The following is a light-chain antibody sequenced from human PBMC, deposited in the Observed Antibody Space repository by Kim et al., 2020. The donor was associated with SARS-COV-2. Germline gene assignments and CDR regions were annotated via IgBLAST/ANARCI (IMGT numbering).Light chain of an antibody. CDR2: RTD. CDR3: LLYSGGVGV. V-gene: IGLV7-43*01. CDR1: TGAVTSAFY. J-gene: IGLJ3*02. Sequence: QAVVTQEPSLTVSPGETVTLTCASSTGAVTSAFYPNWFQQKPGQAPRALIYRTDNKHSWTPARFSGSLLGGKAALILSGVQPEDEAEYYCLLYSGGVGVFGGGTKVTVL.